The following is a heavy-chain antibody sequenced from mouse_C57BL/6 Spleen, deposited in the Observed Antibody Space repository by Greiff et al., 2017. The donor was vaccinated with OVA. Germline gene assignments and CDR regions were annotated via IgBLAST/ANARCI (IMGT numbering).Heavy chain of an antibody. V-gene: IGHV14-4*01. J-gene: IGHJ1*03. CDR2: IDPENGDT. D-gene: IGHD3-3*01. Sequence: VHVKQSGAELVRPGASVKLSCTASGFNIKDDYMHWVKQRPEQGLEWIGWIDPENGDTEYASKFQGKATITADTSSNTAYLQLSSLTSEDTAVYYCTTEGGRGYFDVWGTGTTVTVSS. CDR1: GFNIKDDY. CDR3: TTEGGRGYFDV.